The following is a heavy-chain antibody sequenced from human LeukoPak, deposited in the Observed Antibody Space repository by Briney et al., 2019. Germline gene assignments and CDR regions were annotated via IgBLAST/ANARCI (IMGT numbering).Heavy chain of an antibody. D-gene: IGHD6-19*01. CDR2: INHSGST. CDR1: GGSFSGYY. V-gene: IGHV4-34*01. Sequence: PSETLSLTCAVYGGSFSGYYRSWIRQPPGKGLEWIGEINHSGSTNYNPSLKSRVTISVDTSKNQFSLKLSSVTAADTAVYYCARGNGSGWYYFDYWGQGTLVTVSS. CDR3: ARGNGSGWYYFDY. J-gene: IGHJ4*02.